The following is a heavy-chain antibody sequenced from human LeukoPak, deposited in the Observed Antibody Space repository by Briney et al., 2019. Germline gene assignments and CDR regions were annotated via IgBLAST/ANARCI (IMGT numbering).Heavy chain of an antibody. Sequence: SPTLSLTFAISGDSVSSNSAAWNWIRQSPSRGLEWVGSTYYRSKWYNYYALSVRGRITINPDTSKNQFSLQLNSMTPEDTAVYYCTRGWNSFDYWGQGTLVTVSS. CDR1: GDSVSSNSAA. CDR3: TRGWNSFDY. J-gene: IGHJ4*02. D-gene: IGHD1-1*01. V-gene: IGHV6-1*01. CDR2: TYYRSKWYN.